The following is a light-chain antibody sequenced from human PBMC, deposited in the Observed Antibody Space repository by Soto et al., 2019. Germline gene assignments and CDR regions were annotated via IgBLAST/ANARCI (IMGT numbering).Light chain of an antibody. J-gene: IGKJ1*01. CDR1: HAISNY. CDR3: QKYDRAPRT. V-gene: IGKV1-27*01. Sequence: DIQMPQSPPSLSASVGDRVTITCRASHAISNYLAWYQQKPGKVPELLIYAASTLQSGVPSRFSGSGSGTDFTLTISSLQPEDVATYYCQKYDRAPRTFGQGTKVDIK. CDR2: AAS.